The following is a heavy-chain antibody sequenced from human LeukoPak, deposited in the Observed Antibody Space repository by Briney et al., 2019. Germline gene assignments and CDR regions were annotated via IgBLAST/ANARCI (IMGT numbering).Heavy chain of an antibody. CDR1: GFILSTYG. D-gene: IGHD3-3*01. CDR2: IRSDGSSE. CDR3: AKDLSKGLLYRRGMYYFDY. Sequence: GGSLRLSCAASGFILSTYGMHWVRQAPGKGLEWVAFIRSDGSSEFYVDSVKGRFTISRDSSRNTLYLQMNSLRAEDTAVYYCAKDLSKGLLYRRGMYYFDYWGQGTLVTVSS. V-gene: IGHV3-30*02. J-gene: IGHJ4*02.